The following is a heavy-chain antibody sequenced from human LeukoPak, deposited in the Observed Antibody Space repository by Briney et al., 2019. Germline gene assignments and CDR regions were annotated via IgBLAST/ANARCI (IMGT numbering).Heavy chain of an antibody. J-gene: IGHJ6*03. Sequence: KTSETLSLTCTVSGGSISSHYWSWIRQPPGKGLEWIGYIYYSGSTNYNPSLKSRATISVDTSKNQFSLKLSSVTAADTAVYYCASSYYYYYMDVWGKGTTVTVSS. V-gene: IGHV4-59*11. CDR2: IYYSGST. CDR3: ASSYYYYYMDV. CDR1: GGSISSHY.